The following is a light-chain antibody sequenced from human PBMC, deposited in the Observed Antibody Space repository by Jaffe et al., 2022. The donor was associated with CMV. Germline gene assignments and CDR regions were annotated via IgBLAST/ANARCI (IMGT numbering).Light chain of an antibody. J-gene: IGKJ2*01. V-gene: IGKV3-20*01. CDR2: GAS. Sequence: EIVLTQSPGTLSLSPGERATLSCRASQSVSSSYLVWYQQKSGQAPRLLIYGASSRAIGIPDRFSGSGSGTDFTLTISRLEPEDFAVYYCQQFGSSQYTYGQGTKLEIK. CDR3: QQFGSSQYT. CDR1: QSVSSSY.